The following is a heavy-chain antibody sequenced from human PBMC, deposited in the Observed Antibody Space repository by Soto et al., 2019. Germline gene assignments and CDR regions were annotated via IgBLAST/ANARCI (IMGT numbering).Heavy chain of an antibody. CDR1: GYSFTSYW. J-gene: IGHJ6*02. Sequence: PGECLKISCKGSGYSFTSYWIGWVRQMPGKGLEWMGIIYPGDSDTRYSPSFQGQVTISADKSISTAYLQWSSLKASDTAMYYCAISYIAAANWGGMDVWGQGTTVTVSS. V-gene: IGHV5-51*01. D-gene: IGHD6-13*01. CDR3: AISYIAAANWGGMDV. CDR2: IYPGDSDT.